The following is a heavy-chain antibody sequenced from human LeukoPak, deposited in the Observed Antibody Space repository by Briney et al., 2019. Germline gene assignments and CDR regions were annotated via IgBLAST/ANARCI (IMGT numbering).Heavy chain of an antibody. CDR2: VRTRGDPT. Sequence: GGSLRLSCAASGFRFDSYPMNWVRQPPGKGMEWLSNVRTRGDPTSYADSVRGRFTISRDNAKKSLFLQINSLRVEDTAVYFCVRDVDYAFDYWGQGVLDIVSS. CDR1: GFRFDSYP. D-gene: IGHD4-17*01. J-gene: IGHJ4*02. V-gene: IGHV3-48*01. CDR3: VRDVDYAFDY.